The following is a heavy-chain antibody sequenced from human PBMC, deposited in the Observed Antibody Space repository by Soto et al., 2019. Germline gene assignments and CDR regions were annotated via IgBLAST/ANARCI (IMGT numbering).Heavy chain of an antibody. Sequence: QVQLVESGGGVVQPGRSLRLSCEASGFIFSSYNLHWVRQPPGKGLEWVEVIWFDGSNKDYADSVRGRFTISRDISKNTVFLQMNSLRAVYTATYSCTRVHYYDNSGLDYWGPGTLVTVSS. CDR3: TRVHYYDNSGLDY. V-gene: IGHV3-33*01. CDR1: GFIFSSYN. J-gene: IGHJ4*02. CDR2: IWFDGSNK. D-gene: IGHD3-22*01.